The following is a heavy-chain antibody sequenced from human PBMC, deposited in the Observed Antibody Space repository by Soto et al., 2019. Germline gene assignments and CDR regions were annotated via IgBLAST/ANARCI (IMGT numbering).Heavy chain of an antibody. CDR3: AKDSGSSGWYYFDY. D-gene: IGHD6-19*01. CDR2: ISWNSGSI. CDR1: GFTFDDYA. J-gene: IGHJ4*02. V-gene: IGHV3-9*01. Sequence: GGSLRLSCAASGFTFDDYAMHWVQQAPGKGLEWVSGISWNSGSIGYADSVKGRFTISRDNAKNSLYLQMNSLRAEDTALYYCAKDSGSSGWYYFDYWGQGTLVTVSS.